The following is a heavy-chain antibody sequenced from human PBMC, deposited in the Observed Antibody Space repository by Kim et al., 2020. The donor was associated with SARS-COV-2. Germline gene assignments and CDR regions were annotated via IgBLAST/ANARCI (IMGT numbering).Heavy chain of an antibody. J-gene: IGHJ5*02. D-gene: IGHD3-22*01. CDR3: AKNAYYYDSSGLGA. Sequence: SVKVSCKASGGTFSSYAISWVRQAPGQGLEWMGGIIPIFGTANYAQKFQGRVTITADESTSTAYMELSSLRSEDTAVYYCAKNAYYYDSSGLGAWGQGTLVTVSS. V-gene: IGHV1-69*13. CDR2: IIPIFGTA. CDR1: GGTFSSYA.